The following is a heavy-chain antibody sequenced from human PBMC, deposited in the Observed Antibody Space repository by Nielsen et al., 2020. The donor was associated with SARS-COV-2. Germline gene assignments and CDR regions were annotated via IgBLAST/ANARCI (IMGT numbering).Heavy chain of an antibody. J-gene: IGHJ4*02. CDR3: VRIDMATISVDY. V-gene: IGHV4-61*01. Sequence: SETLSLTCSVSGGSISTCSHYWSWIRQPPGKGLDWIGYIFYRGNTNYNPSLKSRVTISVDTSKNQFSLKVNSVTAADTAVYYCVRIDMATISVDYWGRGTLVTVSS. CDR1: GGSISTCSHY. CDR2: IFYRGNT. D-gene: IGHD5-24*01.